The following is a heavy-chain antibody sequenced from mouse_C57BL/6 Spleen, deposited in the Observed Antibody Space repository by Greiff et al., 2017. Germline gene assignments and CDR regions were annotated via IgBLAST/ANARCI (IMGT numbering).Heavy chain of an antibody. D-gene: IGHD2-3*01. CDR1: GYAFSSSW. J-gene: IGHJ4*01. CDR3: ARDGGAGARDY. V-gene: IGHV1-82*01. CDR2: IYPGDGDT. Sequence: VQLQQSGPELVKPGASVKISCKASGYAFSSSWMNWVKQRPGKGLEWIGRIYPGDGDTNYNGKIKGKATLTADKSSSTAYMELSSLTAEDSAVYFCARDGGAGARDYWGQGTSVTVSS.